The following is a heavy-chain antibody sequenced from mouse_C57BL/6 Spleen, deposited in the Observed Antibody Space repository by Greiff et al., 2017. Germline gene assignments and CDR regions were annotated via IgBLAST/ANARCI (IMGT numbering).Heavy chain of an antibody. V-gene: IGHV1-69*01. CDR3: ARSISITTVVAFDY. D-gene: IGHD1-1*01. CDR1: GYTFTSYW. CDR2: IDPSDSYT. Sequence: QVQLQQPGAELVMPGASVKLSCKASGYTFTSYWMHWVKQRTGQGLEWIGEIDPSDSYTNYNQKFKGKSTLTVDKSSSTAYMQLSSLTSEDSAVYYCARSISITTVVAFDYWGQGTTLTVSS. J-gene: IGHJ2*01.